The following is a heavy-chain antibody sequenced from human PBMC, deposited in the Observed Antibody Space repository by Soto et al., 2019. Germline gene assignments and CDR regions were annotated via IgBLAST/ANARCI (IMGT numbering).Heavy chain of an antibody. CDR1: GYTFTSYH. CDR3: ARDTPPTDE. V-gene: IGHV1-18*01. Sequence: QVQLVQSGAEVKKPGASVKVSCKTSGYTFTSYHISWVRHAPGQGLEWMGWISAYNTNTNYAQKFPGRVTMTTDTLTSTAYRELRSLRSDDTAVYYCARDTPPTDEWGQGTLVTVSS. CDR2: ISAYNTNT. J-gene: IGHJ4*02.